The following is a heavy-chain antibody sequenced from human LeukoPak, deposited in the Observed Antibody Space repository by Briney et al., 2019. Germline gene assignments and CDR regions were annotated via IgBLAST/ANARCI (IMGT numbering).Heavy chain of an antibody. J-gene: IGHJ4*02. CDR1: GGSISSYY. Sequence: PSETLSLTCTVSGGSISSYYWSWILQPAGKGLEWIMRIHTSGNTDHSPSLKSRVTISVDTSKNQFSLKVRSVTVADTAVYSCARAGSATARPFVSNDYWGQGTLVTVSS. CDR2: IHTSGNT. V-gene: IGHV4-4*07. D-gene: IGHD6-6*01. CDR3: ARAGSATARPFVSNDY.